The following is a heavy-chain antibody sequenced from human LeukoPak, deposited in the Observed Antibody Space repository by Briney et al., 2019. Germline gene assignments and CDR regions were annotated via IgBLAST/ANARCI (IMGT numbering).Heavy chain of an antibody. Sequence: GGSLRLSCAASGFTFNTYAMNWVRRAPGKGLEWVSAISGGDGSTYYADSVKGWFTISRDNSKNTLSLQMSSLRAEDTAVYYCAKRTYSDASGSLGSFDHWGQGTLVTVST. V-gene: IGHV3-23*01. D-gene: IGHD3-22*01. CDR1: GFTFNTYA. CDR2: ISGGDGST. CDR3: AKRTYSDASGSLGSFDH. J-gene: IGHJ4*02.